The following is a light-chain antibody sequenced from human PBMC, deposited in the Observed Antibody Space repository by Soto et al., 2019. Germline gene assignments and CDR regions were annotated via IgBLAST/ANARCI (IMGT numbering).Light chain of an antibody. CDR2: GAS. Sequence: EIVLTQSPGTLSLSPGERATLSCRASHSVTSNYLAWFQQKPGQAPRLLIFGASTRATGVPDRFSGSGSGTDFTLIISGLEPADFALYYCQQYVNSPPPSGGGTKVEIK. V-gene: IGKV3-20*01. CDR3: QQYVNSPPP. CDR1: HSVTSNY. J-gene: IGKJ4*01.